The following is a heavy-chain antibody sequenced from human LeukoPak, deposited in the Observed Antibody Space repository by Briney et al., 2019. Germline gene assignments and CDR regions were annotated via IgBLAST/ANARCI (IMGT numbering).Heavy chain of an antibody. V-gene: IGHV3-66*01. Sequence: GGSLRLSCAVSGFTVSSNYMSWVRQAPGKGLKWVSIIYSGGNTYYADSVKGRFTISRDNCKNTLYLKMNSLRAEAAAVYYCARGMYSSGRYSDYWGQGTLVTVSS. CDR2: IYSGGNT. CDR1: GFTVSSNY. D-gene: IGHD6-19*01. CDR3: ARGMYSSGRYSDY. J-gene: IGHJ4*02.